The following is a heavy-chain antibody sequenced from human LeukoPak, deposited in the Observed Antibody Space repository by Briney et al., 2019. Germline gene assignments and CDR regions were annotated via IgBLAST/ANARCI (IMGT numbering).Heavy chain of an antibody. V-gene: IGHV3-23*01. CDR1: GFTFSTND. CDR2: IAVSDGST. Sequence: PGGSLRLSCAASGFTFSTNDMSWVRQAPGKGLQWVSGIAVSDGSTYYADSVKGRFTISRDNSKNTLYLQMNSLRAEDTAVYYCAKGMRGVDYDFWSGYYLVNYYYGMDVWGQGTTVTVSS. D-gene: IGHD3-3*01. J-gene: IGHJ6*02. CDR3: AKGMRGVDYDFWSGYYLVNYYYGMDV.